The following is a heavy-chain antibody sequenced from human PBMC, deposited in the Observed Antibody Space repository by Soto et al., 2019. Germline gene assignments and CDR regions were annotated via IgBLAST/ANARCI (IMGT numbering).Heavy chain of an antibody. Sequence: QVQLVQSGAEVKNPGASVKVSCTASGYTFTRYGIGWARQAPGQGLEWMGWINAYNGNTNYAQNVQGRATLTTDTSTSTAYMKLRSLSSNDTAIYYCAMVDVYVTPSPQDVWGQGTTVIVSS. CDR1: GYTFTRYG. V-gene: IGHV1-18*01. D-gene: IGHD3-16*01. CDR3: AMVDVYVTPSPQDV. J-gene: IGHJ6*02. CDR2: INAYNGNT.